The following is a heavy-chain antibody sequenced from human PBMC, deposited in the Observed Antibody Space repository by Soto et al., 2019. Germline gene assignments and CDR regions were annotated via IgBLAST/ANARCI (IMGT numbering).Heavy chain of an antibody. Sequence: QVQLVQSGGEVKKPGASVRISCRASGYSFTSTYVHWVRQAPGQGPEWMGIINPAGGTTYYAQKFQGRLTVTSDTSTDTVFMDLNDMTSEDTAVYFCALKVVTYYDNWGQGTLLTVSS. D-gene: IGHD2-21*02. CDR3: ALKVVTYYDN. CDR1: GYSFTSTY. CDR2: INPAGGTT. J-gene: IGHJ4*02. V-gene: IGHV1-46*01.